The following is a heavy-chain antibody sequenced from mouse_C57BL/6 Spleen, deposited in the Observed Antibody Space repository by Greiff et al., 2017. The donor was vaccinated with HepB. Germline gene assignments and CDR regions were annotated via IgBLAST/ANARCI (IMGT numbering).Heavy chain of an antibody. D-gene: IGHD1-1*01. Sequence: VQLKESGPGLVKPSQSLSLTCSVTGYSITSGYYWNWIRQFPGNKLEWMGYISYDGSNNYNPSLKNRISITRDTSKNQFFLKLNSVTTEDTATYYCARVELRWYFDVWGTGTTVTVSS. V-gene: IGHV3-6*01. CDR3: ARVELRWYFDV. CDR2: ISYDGSN. CDR1: GYSITSGYY. J-gene: IGHJ1*03.